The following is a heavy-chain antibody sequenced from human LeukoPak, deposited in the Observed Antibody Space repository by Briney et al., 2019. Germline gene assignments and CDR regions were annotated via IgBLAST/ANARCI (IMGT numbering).Heavy chain of an antibody. CDR3: ARVGEIGDAFDI. J-gene: IGHJ3*02. CDR1: GFTFSSYI. CDR2: ISSSSSYI. Sequence: GGSLRLSCAASGFTFSSYIMNWVRQAPGKGLEWVSSISSSSSYIYYADSVKGRFTISRDNAKNSLYLQMNSLRAEDTAVYYCARVGEIGDAFDIWGQGKMVTVSS. V-gene: IGHV3-21*01. D-gene: IGHD3-10*01.